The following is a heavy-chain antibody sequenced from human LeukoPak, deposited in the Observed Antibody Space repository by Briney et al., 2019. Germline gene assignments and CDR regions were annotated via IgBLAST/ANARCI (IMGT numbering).Heavy chain of an antibody. D-gene: IGHD3-10*01. CDR1: GFTFTSSA. CDR2: IVVGSGNT. J-gene: IGHJ4*02. Sequence: ASVKVSCKASGFTFTSSAMQWVRQARGQRLEWIGWIVVGSGNTNYAQKFQERVTITRDMSTSTAYMELSSLRSEDTAVYYCAAGYGSGRNIRDDYWGRGTLVTVSS. CDR3: AAGYGSGRNIRDDY. V-gene: IGHV1-58*02.